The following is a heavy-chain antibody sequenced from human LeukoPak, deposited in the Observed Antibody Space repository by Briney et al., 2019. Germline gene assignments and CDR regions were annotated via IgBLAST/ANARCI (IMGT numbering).Heavy chain of an antibody. CDR1: GYTFTDYY. CDR3: ARHRITTVANFHY. CDR2: INPNSGGT. J-gene: IGHJ4*02. Sequence: ASVKVSCMASGYTFTDYYMHEVRQAPGQGLEWMGCINPNSGGTNSAQKFQGRVTMTRDTSIGTAYMELSRLRSDDTAVYYCARHRITTVANFHYWGQRSQVTVSS. D-gene: IGHD4-23*01. V-gene: IGHV1-2*02.